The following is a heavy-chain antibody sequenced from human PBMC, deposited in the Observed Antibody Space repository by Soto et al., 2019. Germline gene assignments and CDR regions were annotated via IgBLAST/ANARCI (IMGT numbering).Heavy chain of an antibody. CDR3: ARSLDF. CDR1: GFPFSSSW. Sequence: GGSLRLSCAASGFPFSSSWMDWVRQAPGKGLEWVANINQDGSQTYYVDSVKGRFTVSRDNAENSVYLQMNSLRVDDTAVYYCARSLDFWGQGTLVTVSS. CDR2: INQDGSQT. V-gene: IGHV3-7*01. J-gene: IGHJ4*02.